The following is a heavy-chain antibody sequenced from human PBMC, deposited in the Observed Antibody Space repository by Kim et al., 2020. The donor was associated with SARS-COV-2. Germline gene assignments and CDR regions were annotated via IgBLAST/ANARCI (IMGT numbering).Heavy chain of an antibody. D-gene: IGHD2-21*02. CDR2: ISGSDDTT. Sequence: GGSLRLSCAASGFTFSSHAMSWVRQTPGKGLEWVSTISGSDDTTYYADSVKGRFTISRDNSKNILYLQMSSLRVEDSAKYYCVRDWRGTYCSGDCLSHWGQGTLVIVSS. CDR1: GFTFSSHA. CDR3: VRDWRGTYCSGDCLSH. J-gene: IGHJ4*02. V-gene: IGHV3-23*01.